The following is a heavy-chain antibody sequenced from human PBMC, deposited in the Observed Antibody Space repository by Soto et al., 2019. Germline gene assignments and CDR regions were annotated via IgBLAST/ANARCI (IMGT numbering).Heavy chain of an antibody. J-gene: IGHJ3*02. CDR1: GYTFTGYY. CDR2: INPNSGGT. Sequence: ASVKVSCKASGYTFTGYYMHWVRQAPGQGLEWMGWINPNSGGTNYAQKFQGWVTMTRDTSISTACIELSRLRSDDTAVYYCARVGYGSGSRDRAFDIWGQGTMVTVSS. D-gene: IGHD3-10*01. V-gene: IGHV1-2*04. CDR3: ARVGYGSGSRDRAFDI.